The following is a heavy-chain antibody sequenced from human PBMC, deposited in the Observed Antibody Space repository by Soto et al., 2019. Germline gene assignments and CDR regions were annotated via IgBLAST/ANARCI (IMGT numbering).Heavy chain of an antibody. CDR1: GGSISSSSYY. D-gene: IGHD6-19*01. CDR2: IYYSGST. V-gene: IGHV4-39*01. CDR3: ARQPYKAYSSGWYSPS. Sequence: PSETLSLTCTVSGGSISSSSYYWGWIRQPPGKGLEWIGSIYYSGSTYYNPSLKSRVTISVDTSKNQFSLKLSSVTAADTAVYYCARQPYKAYSSGWYSPSWGQGTLVTVYS. J-gene: IGHJ5*02.